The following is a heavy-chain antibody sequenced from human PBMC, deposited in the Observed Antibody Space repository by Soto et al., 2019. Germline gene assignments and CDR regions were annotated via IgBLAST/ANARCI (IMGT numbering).Heavy chain of an antibody. J-gene: IGHJ4*01. CDR1: GVAFSSFA. V-gene: IGHV3-30-3*01. D-gene: IGHD3-10*01. Sequence: VQLVESGGGVVQPGKSLRLSCAASGVAFSSFAMHWVRQAPGKGLEWVAIISYDGSNKYYADSVKGRFTISRDNSNKPLNLQMNKQRAEDTAVYYCAKDVRCSSGSYTPYWGPGMLVTVSS. CDR2: ISYDGSNK. CDR3: AKDVRCSSGSYTPY.